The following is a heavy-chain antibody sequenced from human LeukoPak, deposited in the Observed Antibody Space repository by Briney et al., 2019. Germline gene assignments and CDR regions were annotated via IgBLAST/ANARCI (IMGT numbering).Heavy chain of an antibody. CDR1: GFNFDSYW. Sequence: GGSLRLSCAASGFNFDSYWMSWVRQAPGKGLEWVANIKQDGRAKYYVGSVKGRFTISRDNAKSSLYLQMNSLRVEDTAAYYCATSYASSGNDWGQGTLVTVSS. CDR3: ATSYASSGND. V-gene: IGHV3-7*01. CDR2: IKQDGRAK. J-gene: IGHJ4*02. D-gene: IGHD3-22*01.